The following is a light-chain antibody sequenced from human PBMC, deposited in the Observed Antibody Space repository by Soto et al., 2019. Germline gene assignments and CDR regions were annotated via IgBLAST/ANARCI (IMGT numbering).Light chain of an antibody. J-gene: IGKJ4*01. Sequence: DIQLTQSPSTLSACVGDRVTITCRASQSISYWLAWYQQKPGKAPKLLIYTASNLNSGVPSRFSGSGSGTEFTLTISSLQPDDFATYHCQQYDGYSGLTFGGGTKVEIK. CDR1: QSISYW. CDR2: TAS. CDR3: QQYDGYSGLT. V-gene: IGKV1-5*03.